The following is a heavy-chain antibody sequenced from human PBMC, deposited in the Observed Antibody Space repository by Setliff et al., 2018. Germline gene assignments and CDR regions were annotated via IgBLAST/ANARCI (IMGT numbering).Heavy chain of an antibody. Sequence: SETLSLTCSVSGGSIRGSSYFWGWIRQPPGEGLEWIGNINDSGSTYYNPSLKSRVTVSVDRSKNQVFLRMTSVTAADTSFYYCARMGTDYIMTRVNSYQYYFYMDVWGKGTTVTVSS. CDR3: ARMGTDYIMTRVNSYQYYFYMDV. CDR2: INDSGST. V-gene: IGHV4-39*01. CDR1: GGSIRGSSYF. D-gene: IGHD5-18*01. J-gene: IGHJ6*03.